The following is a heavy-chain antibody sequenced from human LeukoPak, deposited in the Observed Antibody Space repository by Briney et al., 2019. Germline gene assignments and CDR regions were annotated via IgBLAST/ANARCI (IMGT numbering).Heavy chain of an antibody. CDR1: GFTFSSYE. Sequence: GGSLRLSCAASGFTFSSYEMNWVRQAPGKGLEWVSYVSSSGSTTYYPDSVRGRFTVSRDDAQKSVHLQMNSLRDEDTAVYYCVKGETRTSITGFDSWGQGTLVTVSS. CDR2: VSSSGSTT. CDR3: VKGETRTSITGFDS. J-gene: IGHJ4*02. D-gene: IGHD1-1*01. V-gene: IGHV3-48*03.